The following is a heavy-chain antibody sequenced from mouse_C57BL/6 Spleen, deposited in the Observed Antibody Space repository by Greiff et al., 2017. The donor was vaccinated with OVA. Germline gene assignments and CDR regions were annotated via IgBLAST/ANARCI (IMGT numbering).Heavy chain of an antibody. J-gene: IGHJ2*01. CDR3: ARKGPTPSGDYLDY. Sequence: VKLQQPGAELVKPGASVKLSCKASGYTFTSYWMHWVKQRPGRGLEWIGRIDPNSGGTKYNEKFKSKATLTVDKPSSTAYMQLSSLTSEDSAVYYCARKGPTPSGDYLDYWGQGTTLTVSS. CDR2: IDPNSGGT. CDR1: GYTFTSYW. V-gene: IGHV1-72*01. D-gene: IGHD1-1*02.